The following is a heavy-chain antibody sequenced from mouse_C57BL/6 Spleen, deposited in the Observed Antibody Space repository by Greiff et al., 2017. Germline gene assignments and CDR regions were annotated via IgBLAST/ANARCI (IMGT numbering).Heavy chain of an antibody. CDR1: GYTFTSYW. V-gene: IGHV1-52*01. D-gene: IGHD1-1*01. CDR3: ARSDGSSPMDY. CDR2: IDPSDSET. Sequence: VQLQESGAELVRPGSSVKLSCKASGYTFTSYWMHWVKQRPIQGLEWIGNIDPSDSETHYNQKFKDKATLTVDKSSSTAYMQLSSLTSEDSAVYYCARSDGSSPMDYWGQGTSVTVSS. J-gene: IGHJ4*01.